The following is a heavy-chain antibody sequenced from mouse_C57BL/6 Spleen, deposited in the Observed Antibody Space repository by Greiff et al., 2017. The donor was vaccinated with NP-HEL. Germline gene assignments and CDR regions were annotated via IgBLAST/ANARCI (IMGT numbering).Heavy chain of an antibody. J-gene: IGHJ1*03. D-gene: IGHD2-4*01. CDR3: TRWRDYDKDFDG. CDR1: GYPFTDYE. CDR2: IDPETGGT. Sequence: VQLQQSGAELVRPGASVTLSCKASGYPFTDYEMHWVKQTPVHGLEWIGAIDPETGGTAYNQKFKGKAILTADKSSSTAYMDLRSLTSEDSAVYYCTRWRDYDKDFDGWGTGTTVTVSS. V-gene: IGHV1-15*01.